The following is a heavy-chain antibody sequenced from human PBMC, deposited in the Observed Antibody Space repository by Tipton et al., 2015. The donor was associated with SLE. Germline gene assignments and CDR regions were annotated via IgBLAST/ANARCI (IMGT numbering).Heavy chain of an antibody. CDR1: GYSIRNGYY. CDR3: AREYSGYDYRTFDH. J-gene: IGHJ4*02. CDR2: IRHSGIT. D-gene: IGHD5-12*01. V-gene: IGHV4-38-2*02. Sequence: LRLSCNVSGYSIRNGYYWGWIRQAPGKGLEWTGTIRHSGITYYNPSLKSRVTISVDTSKNQFSLKLRSVTAADTAVYYCAREYSGYDYRTFDHWGQGTLVTVSS.